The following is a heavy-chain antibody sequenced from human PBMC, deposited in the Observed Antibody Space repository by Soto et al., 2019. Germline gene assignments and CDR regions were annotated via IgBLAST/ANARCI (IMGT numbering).Heavy chain of an antibody. D-gene: IGHD5-12*01. CDR3: ARSVYSGFDSYYYYGLQV. J-gene: IGHJ6*02. Sequence: QLQLQESGSGLVKPSQTLSLTCGVSGASISSGDYSWSWIRQPPGKGLEWIGYIYYLGSAYYNPSLNIRDTISLDRSKNHFSLKLASVTAAYTAVYYCARSVYSGFDSYYYYGLQVWGRGTTVTVSS. V-gene: IGHV4-30-2*01. CDR1: GASISSGDYS. CDR2: IYYLGSA.